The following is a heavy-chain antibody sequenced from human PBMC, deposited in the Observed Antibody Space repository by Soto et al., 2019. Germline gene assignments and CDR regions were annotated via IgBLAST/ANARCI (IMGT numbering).Heavy chain of an antibody. D-gene: IGHD3-16*01. CDR3: ETLRRGPYYLDC. Sequence: EVQLVQSGTEVKKPGDSLKISCEASGYRFTSYWIGWVRQMPGKGLEWMGVIHPGDSDTRYSPSFQGQVTISVDKASSTTYLQWSSLKASDTAIYYCETLRRGPYYLDCWGQGTRVTVSA. J-gene: IGHJ4*02. CDR1: GYRFTSYW. CDR2: IHPGDSDT. V-gene: IGHV5-51*01.